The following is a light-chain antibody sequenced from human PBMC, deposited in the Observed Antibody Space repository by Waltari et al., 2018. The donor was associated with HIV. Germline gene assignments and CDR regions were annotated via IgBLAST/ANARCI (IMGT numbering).Light chain of an antibody. CDR1: QTVSTF. CDR3: QQRKYLYT. J-gene: IGKJ2*01. V-gene: IGKV3-11*01. CDR2: GVS. Sequence: EIVLTTYPATRSLSPGETATLPCRASQTVSTFLAWFQQKPGQSPRLLLSGVSARAPGIPVRFSGSGSETDFTLTISGLEPDDFAVYFCQQRKYLYTFGQGTKVEI.